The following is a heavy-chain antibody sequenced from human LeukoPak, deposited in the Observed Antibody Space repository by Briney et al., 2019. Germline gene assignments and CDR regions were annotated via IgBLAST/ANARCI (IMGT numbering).Heavy chain of an antibody. D-gene: IGHD4-17*01. CDR2: IYSGGST. Sequence: GGSLRLSCAASGFIVSSNYMSWVRQAPGKGLEWVSVIYSGGSTFYSDSVKGRFTISRDNSKNTLYLQFNSLRAEDTAIYYCAKDRLSNGDPAGYWGQGTLVTVSS. V-gene: IGHV3-53*01. J-gene: IGHJ4*02. CDR1: GFIVSSNY. CDR3: AKDRLSNGDPAGY.